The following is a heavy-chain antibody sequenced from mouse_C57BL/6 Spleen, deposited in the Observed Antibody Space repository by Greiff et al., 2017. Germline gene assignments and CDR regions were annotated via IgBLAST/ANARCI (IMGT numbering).Heavy chain of an antibody. D-gene: IGHD4-1*01. J-gene: IGHJ4*01. CDR3: AVTGTDYAMDY. V-gene: IGHV1-7*01. CDR2: INPSSGYT. Sequence: QVHVKQSGAELAKPGASVKLSCKASGYTFTSYWMHWVKQRPGQGLEWIGYINPSSGYTKYNQKFKDKATLTADKSSSTAYMQLSSLTYEDSAVYYCAVTGTDYAMDYWGQGTSVTVSS. CDR1: GYTFTSYW.